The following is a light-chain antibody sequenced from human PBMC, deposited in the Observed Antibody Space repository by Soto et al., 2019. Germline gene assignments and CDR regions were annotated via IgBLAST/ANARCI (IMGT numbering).Light chain of an antibody. Sequence: DMQMTQSPSSLSASLGDRVTKNNRASQTISNYLNWYQQKPGKAPVLLIFAASSLQSGVPSRFSGSRSGRNFTLAISSLQPADSAIYYCQQTYSVPPTFGRGTKVDI. CDR1: QTISNY. V-gene: IGKV1-39*01. CDR2: AAS. J-gene: IGKJ1*01. CDR3: QQTYSVPPT.